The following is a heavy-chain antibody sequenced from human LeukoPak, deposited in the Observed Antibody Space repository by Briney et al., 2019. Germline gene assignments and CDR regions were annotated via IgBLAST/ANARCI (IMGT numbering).Heavy chain of an antibody. CDR3: ARHTRGNNWFDP. D-gene: IGHD1-1*01. J-gene: IGHJ5*02. V-gene: IGHV4-59*08. CDR2: IYNSGST. Sequence: PSETLSLTCTVSGGSISSHYWSWIRQPPGKGLEWIGYIYNSGSTNYNPSLKSRVTMSVDTSKNQFSLKLSSVTAADTAVYYCARHTRGNNWFDPWGQGTLVTVSS. CDR1: GGSISSHY.